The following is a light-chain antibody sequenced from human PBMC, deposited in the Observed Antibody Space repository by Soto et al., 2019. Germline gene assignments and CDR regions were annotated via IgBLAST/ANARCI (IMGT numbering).Light chain of an antibody. J-gene: IGLJ2*01. CDR2: GNS. CDR3: QSYDISLSSVV. Sequence: QSVLTQPPTVSGAPGQRVTISCTGSSSNSGAGYDVHWYQQLPGAAPKLLMYGNSNRPSGVPDRFSGSRSGTSASLAITGLQAEDEADYYCQSYDISLSSVVFGGGTKLTVL. V-gene: IGLV1-40*01. CDR1: SSNSGAGYD.